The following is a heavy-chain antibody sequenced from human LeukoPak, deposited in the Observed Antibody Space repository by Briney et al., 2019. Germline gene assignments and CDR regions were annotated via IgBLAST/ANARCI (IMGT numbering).Heavy chain of an antibody. Sequence: GGSLRLSCAASGFTFSSYGMHWVRQAPGKGLEWVSAISGSGGSTYYADSVKGRFTISRDNSKNTPYLQMNSLRAEDTAVYYCAGSSIGSRGATLRRDYWGQGTLVTVSS. J-gene: IGHJ4*02. CDR2: ISGSGGST. D-gene: IGHD3-10*01. V-gene: IGHV3-23*01. CDR1: GFTFSSYG. CDR3: AGSSIGSRGATLRRDY.